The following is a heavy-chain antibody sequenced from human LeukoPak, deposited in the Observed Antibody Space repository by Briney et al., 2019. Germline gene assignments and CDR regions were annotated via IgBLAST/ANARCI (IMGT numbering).Heavy chain of an antibody. Sequence: PSETLSLTXAVSGYSISSGYYWGWIRQPPGKGLEWIGSIYHSGSTYYNPSLKSRVTISVDTSKNQFSLKLSSVTAAGTAVYYCARCGGSSYYWGQGTLVTVSS. CDR3: ARCGGSSYY. V-gene: IGHV4-38-2*01. J-gene: IGHJ4*02. CDR1: GYSISSGYY. D-gene: IGHD2-21*01. CDR2: IYHSGST.